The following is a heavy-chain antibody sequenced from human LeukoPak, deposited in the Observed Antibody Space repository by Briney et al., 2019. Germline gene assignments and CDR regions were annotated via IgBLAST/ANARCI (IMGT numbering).Heavy chain of an antibody. V-gene: IGHV1-8*01. CDR2: MNPNSGNT. CDR3: ARGPRYCSGGSCYSEPAEYFQH. J-gene: IGHJ1*01. Sequence: ASVKVSCKATGYTFTSYDINWVRQATGQGLEWMGWMNPNSGNTGYAQKFQGRVTMTRNTSISTAYMELSSLRSEDTAVYYCARGPRYCSGGSCYSEPAEYFQHWGQGTLVTVSS. D-gene: IGHD2-15*01. CDR1: GYTFTSYD.